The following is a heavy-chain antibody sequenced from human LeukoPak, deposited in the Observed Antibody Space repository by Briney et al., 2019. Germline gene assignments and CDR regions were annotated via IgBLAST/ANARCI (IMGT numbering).Heavy chain of an antibody. CDR1: GFTFSSYG. CDR2: IWYGGSNK. CDR3: AREPTRGLYYYYGMDV. J-gene: IGHJ6*02. Sequence: GGSLRLSCAASGFTFSSYGMHWVRQAPGKGLEGGAVIWYGGSNKYYADSVKGRFTISRDNSKNTLYLQMNSLRAEDTAVYYCAREPTRGLYYYYGMDVWGQGTTVTVSS. D-gene: IGHD3-10*01. V-gene: IGHV3-33*01.